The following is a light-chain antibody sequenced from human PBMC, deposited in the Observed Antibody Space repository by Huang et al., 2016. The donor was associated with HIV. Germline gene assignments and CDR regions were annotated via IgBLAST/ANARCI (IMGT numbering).Light chain of an antibody. J-gene: IGKJ2*01. CDR3: QQSYNSPHT. CDR2: ATS. V-gene: IGKV1-39*01. CDR1: HSIINS. Sequence: RITITCRASHSIINSLNWYQQLPEEAPRLLIYATSKLQSGVPSRFTGSGSGTDFALTINGLRPEDFATYYCQQSYNSPHTFGQGTKVE.